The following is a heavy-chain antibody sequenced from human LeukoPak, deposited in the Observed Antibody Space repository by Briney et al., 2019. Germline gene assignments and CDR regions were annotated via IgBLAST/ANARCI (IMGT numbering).Heavy chain of an antibody. CDR2: VYNSGNT. J-gene: IGHJ4*02. CDR3: ARLRGYSGYEFDY. D-gene: IGHD5-12*01. V-gene: IGHV4-59*08. Sequence: PSETLSLTCTVSGGSMSSYYWSWIRQPPGKGLEWIGYVYNSGNTNYNPSLKSRVTISVDTSKNQFSLELSSVTAADTAVYYCARLRGYSGYEFDYWGQGTLVTVSS. CDR1: GGSMSSYY.